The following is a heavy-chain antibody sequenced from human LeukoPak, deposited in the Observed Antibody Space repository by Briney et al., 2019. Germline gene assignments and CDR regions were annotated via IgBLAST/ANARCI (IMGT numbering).Heavy chain of an antibody. CDR1: GDSISSGSYY. J-gene: IGHJ4*02. D-gene: IGHD3-22*01. CDR3: ARDVRYYDSSGYYYDY. Sequence: SETLSLTCTVSGDSISSGSYYWSWIRQPAGKGLEWIGRIYTSGSTNYNPSLKSRVTMSVDTSKNQFSLKLSSVTAADTAVYYCARDVRYYDSSGYYYDYWGQGTLVTVSS. CDR2: IYTSGST. V-gene: IGHV4-61*02.